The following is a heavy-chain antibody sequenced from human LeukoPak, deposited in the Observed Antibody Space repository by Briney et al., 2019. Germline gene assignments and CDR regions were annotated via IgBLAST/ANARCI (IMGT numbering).Heavy chain of an antibody. V-gene: IGHV4-59*01. J-gene: IGHJ4*02. CDR3: ARFIAAAGTGDY. CDR1: GGPISSYY. CDR2: IYYSGST. Sequence: PSETLSLTCTVSGGPISSYYWSWIRQPPGKGLEWIGYIYYSGSTNYNPSLKSRVTISVDTSKNQFSLKLSSVTAADTAVYYCARFIAAAGTGDYWGQGTLVTVSS. D-gene: IGHD6-13*01.